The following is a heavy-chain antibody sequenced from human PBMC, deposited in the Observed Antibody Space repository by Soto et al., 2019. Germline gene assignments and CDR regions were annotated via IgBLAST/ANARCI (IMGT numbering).Heavy chain of an antibody. Sequence: QVQLVESGGGVVQPGRSLRLSCEASGFTFSNYDMHWVRQAPGKGLEWVAVIAYDGSNEYYADSVQGRFTISRDNAKDTLYLQMNSLRAEDTALYYCGRDGGVLSSGWYDDIDYWGQGTRVTVSS. J-gene: IGHJ4*02. CDR3: GRDGGVLSSGWYDDIDY. V-gene: IGHV3-30*03. CDR1: GFTFSNYD. CDR2: IAYDGSNE. D-gene: IGHD6-19*01.